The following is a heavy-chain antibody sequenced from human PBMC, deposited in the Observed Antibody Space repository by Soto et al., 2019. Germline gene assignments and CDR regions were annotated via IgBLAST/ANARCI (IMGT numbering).Heavy chain of an antibody. CDR1: GFTFRDFG. D-gene: IGHD3-10*01. J-gene: IGHJ4*02. Sequence: QVQLVESGGGVVPPGKSLSLSCVASGFTFRDFGMHWVRQAPGKGLEWVAYISHDGTNKYYADSVTGRFTVSRDNPKNTLFRQLNSLRGGDTAIYYCARDINMVASDNWGQGTLVTVSS. CDR2: ISHDGTNK. V-gene: IGHV3-30*03. CDR3: ARDINMVASDN.